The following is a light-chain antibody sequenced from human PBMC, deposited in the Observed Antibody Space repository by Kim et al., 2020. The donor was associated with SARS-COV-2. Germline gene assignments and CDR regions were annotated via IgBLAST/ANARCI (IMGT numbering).Light chain of an antibody. CDR1: KVGDKD. J-gene: IGLJ3*02. CDR2: ADT. Sequence: SVARGQTARITCGEDKVGDKDVLWYQQKPGQAPVLVIYADTNRPSGIPERFSGSNSGNTATLTISRAQARDEADYYCQVWDSSTGVFGGGTQLTVL. V-gene: IGLV3-9*01. CDR3: QVWDSSTGV.